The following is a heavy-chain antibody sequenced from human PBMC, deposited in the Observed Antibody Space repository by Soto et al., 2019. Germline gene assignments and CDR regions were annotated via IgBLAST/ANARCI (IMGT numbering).Heavy chain of an antibody. D-gene: IGHD6-19*01. J-gene: IGHJ4*02. V-gene: IGHV3-30*18. CDR3: AKDGSSGWDGAYYFDY. CDR1: GFTFSSYG. CDR2: ISYDGSNK. Sequence: QVQLVESGGGVVQPGRSLRLSCAASGFTFSSYGMHWVRQAPGKGLEWVAVISYDGSNKYYADSVKGRFTISRDNSKNTLYLQMNSLRAEDTAVYYCAKDGSSGWDGAYYFDYWGQGTLVTVSS.